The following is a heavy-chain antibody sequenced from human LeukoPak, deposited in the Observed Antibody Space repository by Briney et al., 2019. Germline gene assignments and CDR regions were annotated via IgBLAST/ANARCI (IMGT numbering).Heavy chain of an antibody. CDR3: ARLGAVAGIDF. Sequence: GESLKISCKGSGYSLTSYWIAWVRQMPGKGLEWMGIIYPGDSDTRYSPSFQGQVTISADKSIRTAYLQWGSLKASDTAIYYCARLGAVAGIDFWGQGTLVTVSS. CDR2: IYPGDSDT. CDR1: GYSLTSYW. V-gene: IGHV5-51*01. D-gene: IGHD6-19*01. J-gene: IGHJ4*02.